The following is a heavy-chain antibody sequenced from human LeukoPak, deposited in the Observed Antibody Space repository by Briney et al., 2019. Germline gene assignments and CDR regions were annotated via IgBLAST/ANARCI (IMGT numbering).Heavy chain of an antibody. J-gene: IGHJ4*02. Sequence: GGSLRLSCAASGFIFSSYAMSWVRQAPGKGLEWVSTISGSGDSTYYADSVKGRITISRDNSKNKLYLQMNSLRAEDTAVYYCARLTWPFDDDVSQTGFEYWGQGTLVTVST. V-gene: IGHV3-23*01. CDR3: ARLTWPFDDDVSQTGFEY. CDR2: ISGSGDST. D-gene: IGHD3-9*01. CDR1: GFIFSSYA.